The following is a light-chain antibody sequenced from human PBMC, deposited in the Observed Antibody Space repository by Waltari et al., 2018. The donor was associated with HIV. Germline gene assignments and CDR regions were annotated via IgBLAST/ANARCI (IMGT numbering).Light chain of an antibody. CDR2: YNS. Sequence: SYVLTQPPSVSVAPGAAATISCGAWNIGGKSVHWYKQQPGQAPVLVTRYNSDRPSGITDRISGSNSGHTATLTITSVEAGDEATYYCQVRDSSNEHVVFGGGTELTVL. CDR3: QVRDSSNEHVV. J-gene: IGLJ3*02. V-gene: IGLV3-21*04. CDR1: NIGGKS.